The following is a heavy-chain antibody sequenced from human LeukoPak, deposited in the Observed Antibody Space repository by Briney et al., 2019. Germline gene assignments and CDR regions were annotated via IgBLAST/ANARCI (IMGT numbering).Heavy chain of an antibody. D-gene: IGHD1-26*01. J-gene: IGHJ4*02. Sequence: GASVKVSCKASGYTFTSYYMHWVRQAPGQGLEWMGIINPSGGSTSYAQKFQGRVTMTRDTSISTAYMEVNSLRSDDTAVYYCARRETNTQWGFDYWGQGTLVTVSS. CDR2: INPSGGST. V-gene: IGHV1-46*01. CDR3: ARRETNTQWGFDY. CDR1: GYTFTSYY.